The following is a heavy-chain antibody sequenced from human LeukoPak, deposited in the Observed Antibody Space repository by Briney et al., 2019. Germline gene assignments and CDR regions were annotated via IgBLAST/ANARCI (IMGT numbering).Heavy chain of an antibody. J-gene: IGHJ3*02. CDR1: SGSISTSNYY. V-gene: IGHV4-39*07. CDR2: IYTSGST. Sequence: SETLSLTCTVSSGSISTSNYYWGWVRQPPGKALEWIGRIYTSGSTNYNPSLKSRVTISVDTSKNQFSQKLSSVTAADTAVYYCASINYYDSSGYGSTKGAFDIWGQGTMVTVSS. CDR3: ASINYYDSSGYGSTKGAFDI. D-gene: IGHD3-22*01.